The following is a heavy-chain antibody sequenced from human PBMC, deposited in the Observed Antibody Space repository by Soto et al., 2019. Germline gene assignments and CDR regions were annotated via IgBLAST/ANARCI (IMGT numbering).Heavy chain of an antibody. CDR3: ARDGGVTGIITILDS. CDR2: IIPIYGTV. J-gene: IGHJ5*01. V-gene: IGHV1-69*14. D-gene: IGHD3-3*01. CDR1: GDTFRSNG. Sequence: QVQLVQSGTEVTKPGSSVQVSCKVSGDTFRSNGISWVRQVHGQGLDWMGGIIPIYGTVNYALKFLGRVTITADKSTSTAYMELSGLRPEDTGVYYCARDGGVTGIITILDSWGQGTVVTVSP.